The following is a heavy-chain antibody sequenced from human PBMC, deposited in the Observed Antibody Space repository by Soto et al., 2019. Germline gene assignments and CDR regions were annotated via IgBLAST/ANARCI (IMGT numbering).Heavy chain of an antibody. V-gene: IGHV4-4*07. J-gene: IGHJ6*02. CDR1: DGSISTYY. CDR2: IDTSGNT. D-gene: IGHD6-13*01. CDR3: ARYSSNWFQTEGMDV. Sequence: SETLSLTCTVSDGSISTYYWSWIRQPAGKGLEWIGRIDTSGNTNYNPSLKSRVTMSVDTSKKQFSLKLTSVTAADTAVYYCARYSSNWFQTEGMDVWGQGTTVTLSS.